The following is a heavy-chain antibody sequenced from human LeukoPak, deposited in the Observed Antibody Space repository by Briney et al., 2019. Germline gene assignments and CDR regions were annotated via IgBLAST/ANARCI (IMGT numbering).Heavy chain of an antibody. Sequence: ASVKVSCKASGYTFTSYDINWVRQATGQGLEWMGWMNPNSGNTGYAQKFQGRVTMTRNTSISTAYMELSSLRSEDTAVYYCARDLGFTYSSSSAYWGQGTLVTVSS. CDR3: ARDLGFTYSSSSAY. D-gene: IGHD6-13*01. CDR1: GYTFTSYD. V-gene: IGHV1-8*01. CDR2: MNPNSGNT. J-gene: IGHJ4*02.